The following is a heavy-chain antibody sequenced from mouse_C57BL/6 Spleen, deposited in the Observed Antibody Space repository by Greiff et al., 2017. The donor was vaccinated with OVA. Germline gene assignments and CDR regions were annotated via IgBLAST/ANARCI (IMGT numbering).Heavy chain of an antibody. V-gene: IGHV5-17*01. CDR2: ISSGSSTI. J-gene: IGHJ4*01. D-gene: IGHD1-1*01. Sequence: EVNLVESGGGLVKPGGSLKLSCAASGFTFSDYGMHWVRQAPEKGLEWVAYISSGSSTIYYADTVKGRFTISRDNAKNTLFLQMTSLRSEDTAMYYCARGNYYSYAMDYWGQGTSVTVSS. CDR1: GFTFSDYG. CDR3: ARGNYYSYAMDY.